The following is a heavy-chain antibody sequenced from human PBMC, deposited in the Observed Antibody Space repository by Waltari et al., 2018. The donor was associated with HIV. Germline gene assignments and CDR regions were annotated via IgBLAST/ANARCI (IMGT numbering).Heavy chain of an antibody. D-gene: IGHD3-3*02. J-gene: IGHJ4*02. CDR1: GFSLSARGVG. V-gene: IGHV2-5*02. CDR2: IYWDDDK. CDR3: VHSLVSTLAFDF. Sequence: QITLKESGPTMVRPTQTLTLTCNFSGFSLSARGVGVGWIRQPPGKALEWLALIYWDDDKRYSPSLKSWLTITKDTSKNQVVLTMTNMDPVDTATYYCVHSLVSTLAFDFWGQGSLVTVSS.